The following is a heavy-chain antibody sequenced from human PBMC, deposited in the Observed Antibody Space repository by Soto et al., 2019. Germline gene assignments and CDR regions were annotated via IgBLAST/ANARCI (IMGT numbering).Heavy chain of an antibody. V-gene: IGHV3-33*01. Sequence: AGGSLRLSCAASGFTFSSYGMHWVRQAPGKGLEWVAVIWYDGSNKYYADSVKGRFTISRDNSKNTLYLQMNSLRAEDTAVYYCARDTYYYDSSGYYAPEDYYYGMDVWGQGTTVTVSS. D-gene: IGHD3-22*01. CDR3: ARDTYYYDSSGYYAPEDYYYGMDV. CDR2: IWYDGSNK. CDR1: GFTFSSYG. J-gene: IGHJ6*02.